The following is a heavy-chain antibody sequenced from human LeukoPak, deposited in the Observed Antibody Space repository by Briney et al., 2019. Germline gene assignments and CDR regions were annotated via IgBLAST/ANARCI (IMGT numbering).Heavy chain of an antibody. Sequence: ASVKVSCKASGYTFTTYYIHWVRQAPGQGLEWMGFINPSGGSTNYAQKFQGRVTITADKSTSTAYMELSSLRSEDTAVYYCARLEIFSVADKIIDYWGQGTLVTVSS. CDR3: ARLEIFSVADKIIDY. CDR2: INPSGGST. V-gene: IGHV1-46*01. J-gene: IGHJ4*02. CDR1: GYTFTTYY. D-gene: IGHD6-19*01.